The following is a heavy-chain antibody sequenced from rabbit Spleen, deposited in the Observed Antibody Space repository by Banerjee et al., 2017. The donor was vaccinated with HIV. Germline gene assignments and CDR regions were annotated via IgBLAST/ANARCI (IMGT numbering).Heavy chain of an antibody. V-gene: IGHV1S45*01. D-gene: IGHD8-1*01. CDR3: ARDTGSSFSSYGMDL. Sequence: QEQLVESGGDLVQPEGSLTLTCTASGFSFSGTYWICWVRQAPGKGLEWIACIDGGSSGSTYYASWAKGRFTISKTSSTTVTLQMTSLTAADTATYFCARDTGSSFSSYGMDLWGPGTRHRL. CDR2: IDGGSSGST. J-gene: IGHJ6*01. CDR1: GFSFSGTYW.